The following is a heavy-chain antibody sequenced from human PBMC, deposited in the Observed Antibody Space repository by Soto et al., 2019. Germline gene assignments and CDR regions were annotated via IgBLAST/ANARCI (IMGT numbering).Heavy chain of an antibody. Sequence: GGPLRRCWEASGLSLSMYGMLWVRQAPEKGVEWVANIKQSGSEKNYVESVKGRFTISRDNVENSLYLQMNSLRAEDTAVYEGARGGFCGGGSCYPLNGWGLETLVPFSS. D-gene: IGHD2-21*01. CDR3: ARGGFCGGGSCYPLNG. V-gene: IGHV3-7*03. CDR2: IKQSGSEK. J-gene: IGHJ4*02. CDR1: GLSLSMYG.